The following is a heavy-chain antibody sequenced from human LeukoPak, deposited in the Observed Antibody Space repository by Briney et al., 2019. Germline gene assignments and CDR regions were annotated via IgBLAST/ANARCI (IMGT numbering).Heavy chain of an antibody. V-gene: IGHV3-7*01. CDR2: IKQDGSEK. CDR1: GFTFSTYT. J-gene: IGHJ3*02. Sequence: PGGSLRLSCAASGFTFSTYTMNWVRQAPGKGLEWVANIKQDGSEKYYVDSVKGRFTISRDNAKNSLYLQMNSLRAEDTAVYYCARDEAGLDAFDIWGQGTMVTVSS. CDR3: ARDEAGLDAFDI. D-gene: IGHD6-13*01.